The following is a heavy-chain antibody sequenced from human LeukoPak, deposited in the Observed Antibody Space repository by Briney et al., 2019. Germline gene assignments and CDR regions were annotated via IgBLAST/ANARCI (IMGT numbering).Heavy chain of an antibody. CDR3: ARRITMVRGVIINGDNWFDP. D-gene: IGHD3-10*01. J-gene: IGHJ5*02. Sequence: PSETLSLTCTVSGGSISSYYWSWIRHPPGKGLEWIGYIYYSGSTNYNPSLKSRVTISVDTSKNQFSLKLSSVTAADTAVYYCARRITMVRGVIINGDNWFDPWGQGTLVTVSS. V-gene: IGHV4-59*01. CDR1: GGSISSYY. CDR2: IYYSGST.